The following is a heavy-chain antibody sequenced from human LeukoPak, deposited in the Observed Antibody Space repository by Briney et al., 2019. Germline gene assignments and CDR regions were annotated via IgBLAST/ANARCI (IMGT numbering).Heavy chain of an antibody. J-gene: IGHJ4*02. CDR2: IYYSGST. V-gene: IGHV4-59*08. CDR3: ARLGSGDSSGYYWFDY. Sequence: SSETLSLTCTVSGGSISSYYWSWIRQPPGKGLEWIGYIYYSGSTNYNPSLKSRVTISVDTSKNQFSLKLSSVTAADTAVYYCARLGSGDSSGYYWFDYWGQGTLVTVSS. D-gene: IGHD3-22*01. CDR1: GGSISSYY.